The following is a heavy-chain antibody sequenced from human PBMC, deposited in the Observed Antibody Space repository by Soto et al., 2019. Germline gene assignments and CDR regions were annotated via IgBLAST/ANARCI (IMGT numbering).Heavy chain of an antibody. V-gene: IGHV2-5*01. CDR3: AHLTTLISGRHLGS. CDR1: GFSFNTPSVG. J-gene: IGHJ5*02. D-gene: IGHD6-6*01. CDR2: IYWNDDK. Sequence: QITLKESGPSLVKPTQTLTLTCTFSGFSFNTPSVGVAWIRQPPGQALEWLALIYWNDDKRYSSSLKSRLFIAKDTSKTQVLLTVTDMDPADTATYYCAHLTTLISGRHLGSWGQGALVTVSS.